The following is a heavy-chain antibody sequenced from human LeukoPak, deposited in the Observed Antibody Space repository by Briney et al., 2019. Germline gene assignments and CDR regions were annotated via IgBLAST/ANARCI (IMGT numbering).Heavy chain of an antibody. D-gene: IGHD3-3*01. CDR1: GFTFSSYA. CDR3: ARGGISIFGVVIYMDV. CDR2: IDNSGRNT. Sequence: GGSLRLSCAVSGFTFSSYAMNWVRQPPGKGLEWVSAIDNSGRNTFYADSVKGRFTISRDNAKNSLSLQMNSLRVEDTALYYCARGGISIFGVVIYMDVWGKGTTVTVSS. J-gene: IGHJ6*03. V-gene: IGHV3-23*01.